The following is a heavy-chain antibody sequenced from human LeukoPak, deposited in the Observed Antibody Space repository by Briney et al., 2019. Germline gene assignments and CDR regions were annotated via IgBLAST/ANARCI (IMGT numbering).Heavy chain of an antibody. Sequence: SETLSLTCTVSGGSISSSSYYWGWIRQPPGKGLGWIGSIYYSGSTYYNPSLKSRVTISVDTSKNQFSLKLSSVTAADTAVYYCARQVPAATRYNWNSYYYYYMDVWGKGTTVTVSS. CDR3: ARQVPAATRYNWNSYYYYYMDV. D-gene: IGHD1-7*01. J-gene: IGHJ6*03. CDR1: GGSISSSSYY. CDR2: IYYSGST. V-gene: IGHV4-39*07.